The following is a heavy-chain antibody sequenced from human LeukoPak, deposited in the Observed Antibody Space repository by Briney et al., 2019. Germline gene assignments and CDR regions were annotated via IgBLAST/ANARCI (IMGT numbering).Heavy chain of an antibody. CDR3: ARGPPEYCSSTSCYNDY. CDR2: INHSGST. V-gene: IGHV4-34*01. J-gene: IGHJ4*02. D-gene: IGHD2-2*02. Sequence: PSETLSLTCAVYGGSFSGYYWSWIRQPPGKGLEWIGEINHSGSTNYNPSLKSRVTISVDTSKNQFSLKLSSVTAADTAVYYCARGPPEYCSSTSCYNDYWGQGTLVTVSS. CDR1: GGSFSGYY.